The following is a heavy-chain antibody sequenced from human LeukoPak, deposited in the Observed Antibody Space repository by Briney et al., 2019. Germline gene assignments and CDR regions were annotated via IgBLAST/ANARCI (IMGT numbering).Heavy chain of an antibody. CDR2: INHSGST. CDR3: ARAYYYGSGSYYFDY. D-gene: IGHD3-10*01. J-gene: IGHJ4*02. V-gene: IGHV4-34*01. Sequence: SETLSLTCAVYGGSFSGYYWSWIRQPPGKGLEWIGEINHSGSTNYNPSLKSRVTISVDTSKNQFSLKLSSVTAADTAVYYCARAYYYGSGSYYFDYWGQGNLVTVSS. CDR1: GGSFSGYY.